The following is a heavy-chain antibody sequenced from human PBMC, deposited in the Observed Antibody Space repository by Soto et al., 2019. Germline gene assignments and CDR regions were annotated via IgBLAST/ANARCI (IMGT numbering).Heavy chain of an antibody. CDR1: GFTFSSYA. V-gene: IGHV3-23*01. Sequence: EVQLLDSGGGLVQPGGSLRLSCAASGFTFSSYAMTWVRLAPGKGGLEWVSAISGGGGSSYYAESVKGRFTISRDNSKNTLYLQMNSLRIEDTAIYYCAKNGGTGTPYYDHWGQGTLVTVSS. J-gene: IGHJ4*02. D-gene: IGHD1-1*01. CDR3: AKNGGTGTPYYDH. CDR2: ISGGGGSS.